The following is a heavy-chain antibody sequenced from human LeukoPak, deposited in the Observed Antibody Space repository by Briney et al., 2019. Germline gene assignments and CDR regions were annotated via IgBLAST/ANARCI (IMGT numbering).Heavy chain of an antibody. D-gene: IGHD3-22*01. Sequence: ASGKVSRKASGGTFSIYAISWVRQAPGQGLEWVGRIIPIFGTANYAQKFQGRVTITTDESTSTAYMELSSLRSEDTAVYYCARDRYYYDSSGYYYHDAFDIWGQGKMVTVSS. CDR2: IIPIFGTA. CDR1: GGTFSIYA. J-gene: IGHJ3*02. CDR3: ARDRYYYDSSGYYYHDAFDI. V-gene: IGHV1-69*05.